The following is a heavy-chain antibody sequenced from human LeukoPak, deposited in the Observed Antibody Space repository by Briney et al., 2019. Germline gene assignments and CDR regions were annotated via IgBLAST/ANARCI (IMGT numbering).Heavy chain of an antibody. CDR2: ISSSSSYI. D-gene: IGHD6-13*01. Sequence: GGSLRLSCAASGFTFSSYSMNWVRQAPGEGLEWVSPISSSSSYIYYADSVKGRFTISRDNAKNSLYLQMNSLRAEDTAVYYCARLQPYYYYMDVWGKGTTVTVSS. CDR1: GFTFSSYS. CDR3: ARLQPYYYYMDV. V-gene: IGHV3-21*01. J-gene: IGHJ6*03.